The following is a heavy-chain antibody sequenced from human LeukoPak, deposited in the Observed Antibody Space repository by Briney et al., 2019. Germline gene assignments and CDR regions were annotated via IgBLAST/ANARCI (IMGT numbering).Heavy chain of an antibody. CDR2: ISYDGSNK. V-gene: IGHV3-30*18. Sequence: GGSLRLSCAASGFTFSSYGMHWVRQAPGQGLEWVAVISYDGSNKYYADSVKGRFTISRDNSKSTLYLQMNSLRAEDTAVYYCAKDESMDYWGQGTLVTVSS. CDR3: AKDESMDY. J-gene: IGHJ4*02. CDR1: GFTFSSYG. D-gene: IGHD6-6*01.